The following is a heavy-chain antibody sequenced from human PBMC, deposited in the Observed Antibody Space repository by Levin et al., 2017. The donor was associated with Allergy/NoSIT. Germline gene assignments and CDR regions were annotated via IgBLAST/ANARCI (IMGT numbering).Heavy chain of an antibody. D-gene: IGHD1-26*01. CDR2: IKRDESGK. Sequence: GGSLRLSCVASGFSFSNYWMTWVRQAPGKGLEWVANIKRDESGKYYADSVKGRFTISRDNAKNSLYLLMTNLGGEDTAVYYCASAYSGSYHNWGQGTLVIVSS. CDR3: ASAYSGSYHN. V-gene: IGHV3-7*01. J-gene: IGHJ4*02. CDR1: GFSFSNYW.